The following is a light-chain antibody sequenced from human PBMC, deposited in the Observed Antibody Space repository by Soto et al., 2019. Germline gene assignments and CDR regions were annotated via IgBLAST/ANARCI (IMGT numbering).Light chain of an antibody. CDR1: SSNIGAGYD. Sequence: QSVLTQPPSVSGAPGQRVTISCTGSSSNIGAGYDVHWYQQVPRTAPKLLIYGNSNRPSGVPDRFSGSKSGTSASLAITGLQSEDEADYYCQSYDSNLNCFFVFGTGTKVTVL. CDR2: GNS. J-gene: IGLJ1*01. CDR3: QSYDSNLNCFFV. V-gene: IGLV1-40*01.